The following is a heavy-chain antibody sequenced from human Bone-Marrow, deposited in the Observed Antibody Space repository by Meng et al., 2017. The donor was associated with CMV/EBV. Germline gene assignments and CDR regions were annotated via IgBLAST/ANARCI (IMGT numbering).Heavy chain of an antibody. CDR1: GFTFSSYE. CDR2: ISSSSSTI. Sequence: GESLKISCAASGFTFSSYEMNWVRQAPGKGLEWVSYISSSSSTIYYADSVKGRFTISRDNAKNSLYLQMNILRAEDTAVYYCARGGNSGYYYGMDVWGQGTTVTVSS. J-gene: IGHJ6*02. CDR3: ARGGNSGYYYGMDV. D-gene: IGHD4-23*01. V-gene: IGHV3-48*03.